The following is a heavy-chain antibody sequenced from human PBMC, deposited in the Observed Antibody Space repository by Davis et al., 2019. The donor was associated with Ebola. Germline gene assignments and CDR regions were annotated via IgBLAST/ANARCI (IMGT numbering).Heavy chain of an antibody. J-gene: IGHJ4*02. CDR3: ARGTALARNFDY. Sequence: GESLKISCKGSGYSFSTYWIAWVRQTPAKGLEWMGIIYAGDSDTRYSPSFQGLVTISADKSISTAYLQWSSLKASDTALYYCARGTALARNFDYWGQGTLVTVSS. D-gene: IGHD5-18*01. CDR1: GYSFSTYW. V-gene: IGHV5-51*01. CDR2: IYAGDSDT.